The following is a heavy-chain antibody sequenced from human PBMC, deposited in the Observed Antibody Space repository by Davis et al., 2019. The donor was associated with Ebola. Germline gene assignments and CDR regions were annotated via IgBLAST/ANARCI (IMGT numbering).Heavy chain of an antibody. CDR3: ARYDNGLSN. Sequence: GESLKISCAASGFTFSNYAMSWVRQTPEKGLEWVSAITGTGGSTYYADSVKGRFTISRDNSKNTLFLQMNSLRAEDTAVYYCARYDNGLSNWGQGAQVTVSS. CDR1: GFTFSNYA. J-gene: IGHJ1*01. D-gene: IGHD3-22*01. V-gene: IGHV3-23*01. CDR2: ITGTGGST.